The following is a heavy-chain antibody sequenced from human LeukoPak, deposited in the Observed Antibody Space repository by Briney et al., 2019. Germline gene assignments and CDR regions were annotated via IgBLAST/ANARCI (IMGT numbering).Heavy chain of an antibody. D-gene: IGHD3-22*01. CDR2: IYTSGST. V-gene: IGHV4-4*09. J-gene: IGHJ4*02. CDR1: GGSISSYY. Sequence: SKTLSLTCTVSGGSISSYYWSWIRQPPGKGLEWIGYIYTSGSTNYNPSLKSRVTISVDTSKDQFSLKLSSVTAADTAVYYCARNYYDSSGYYLAFEYWGQGTLVTVSS. CDR3: ARNYYDSSGYYLAFEY.